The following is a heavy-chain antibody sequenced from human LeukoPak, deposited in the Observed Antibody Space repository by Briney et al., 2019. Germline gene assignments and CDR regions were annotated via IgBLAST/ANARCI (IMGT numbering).Heavy chain of an antibody. J-gene: IGHJ4*02. CDR3: ARSEQLVPLDY. V-gene: IGHV3-33*01. D-gene: IGHD6-6*01. Sequence: GGSLRLSCAASGFTFSSYGMHWVRQAPGKGPEWVAVIWYDGSNKYYADSVKGRFTISRDNSKNTLYLQMNSLRAEDTAVYYCARSEQLVPLDYWGQGTLVTVSS. CDR1: GFTFSSYG. CDR2: IWYDGSNK.